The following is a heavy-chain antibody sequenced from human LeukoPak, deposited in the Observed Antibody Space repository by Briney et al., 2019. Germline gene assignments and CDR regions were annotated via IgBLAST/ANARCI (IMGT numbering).Heavy chain of an antibody. CDR2: IRYDGSKK. J-gene: IGHJ3*02. Sequence: RGTLRLSCAASGFTFSSYGMLSVRRAAGQELEGVAVIRYDGSKKYYADSVKGRFTTSRDNSKNTLYLQMNSLRAEDTAVYYCANSNWSGYYSDRDIWGQGTMVTVSS. D-gene: IGHD3-3*01. CDR3: ANSNWSGYYSDRDI. CDR1: GFTFSSYG. V-gene: IGHV3-30*02.